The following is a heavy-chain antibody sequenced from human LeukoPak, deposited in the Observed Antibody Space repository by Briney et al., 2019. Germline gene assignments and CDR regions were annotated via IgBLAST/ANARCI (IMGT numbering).Heavy chain of an antibody. CDR2: IYTSGST. CDR3: TRDKNYYDSSGYYSWFDP. Sequence: SQTLSLTCTVSGGTISSGSHYWSWIRQPAGKGLEWIGRIYTSGSTNYNPSFKSRVTISVDTSKNQFSLKLSTVTAADTAVYYRTRDKNYYDSSGYYSWFDPWGQGTLVTVSS. CDR1: GGTISSGSHY. D-gene: IGHD3-22*01. J-gene: IGHJ5*02. V-gene: IGHV4-61*02.